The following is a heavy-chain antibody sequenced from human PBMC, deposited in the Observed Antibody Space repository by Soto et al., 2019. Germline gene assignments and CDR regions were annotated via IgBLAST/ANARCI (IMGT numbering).Heavy chain of an antibody. J-gene: IGHJ4*02. CDR3: ARDDYSYGYFDY. D-gene: IGHD5-18*01. V-gene: IGHV4-59*01. CDR1: GGSISSYY. CDR2: IYYSGST. Sequence: PSETLFLTCTVSGGSISSYYWSWIRQPPGKGLEWIGYIYYSGSTNYNPSLKSRVTISVDTSKNQFSLKLSSVTAADTAVYYCARDDYSYGYFDYWGQGTLVTVSS.